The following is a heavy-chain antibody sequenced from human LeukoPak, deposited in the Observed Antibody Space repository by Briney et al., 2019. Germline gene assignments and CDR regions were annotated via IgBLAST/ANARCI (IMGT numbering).Heavy chain of an antibody. CDR1: GGSFSGHY. D-gene: IGHD1-14*01. CDR3: ARVKLAQRQYRIDY. Sequence: SETLSLTCVVYGGSFSGHYWTWIRQPPGKGLEWIGEINHSGGTNYVPSLKSRVTISIDTSKAQFSLKLSSVTAADTAVYYCARVKLAQRQYRIDYWGQGTLVTVSS. CDR2: INHSGGT. J-gene: IGHJ4*02. V-gene: IGHV4-34*01.